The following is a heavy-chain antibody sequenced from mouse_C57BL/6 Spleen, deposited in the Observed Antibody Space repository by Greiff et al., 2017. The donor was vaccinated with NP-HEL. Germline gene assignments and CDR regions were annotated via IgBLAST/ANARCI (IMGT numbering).Heavy chain of an antibody. D-gene: IGHD1-1*01. Sequence: EVQLVESGGGLVKPGGSLKLSCAASGFTFSSYAMSWVRQTPEKRLEWVATISDGGSYTYYPDNVKGRFTISRDNAKNNLYLQMSHLKSEDTAMYYCARDGATVVDPVWGTGTTVTVSS. J-gene: IGHJ1*03. CDR3: ARDGATVVDPV. CDR2: ISDGGSYT. CDR1: GFTFSSYA. V-gene: IGHV5-4*01.